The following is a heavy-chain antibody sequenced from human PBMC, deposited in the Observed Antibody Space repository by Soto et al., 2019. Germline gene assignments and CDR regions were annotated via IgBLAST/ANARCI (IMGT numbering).Heavy chain of an antibody. CDR2: ISGNGGST. Sequence: GGSLRLSCAASGFTFSSYAMSWVRQAPGRGLEWVSIISGNGGSTYYAASVKGRFTISRDNTKNTLYLQMDSLTAEDTAVYYCAKGSEFSNSYSLDFDFWGQGALVTVSS. CDR3: AKGSEFSNSYSLDFDF. CDR1: GFTFSSYA. V-gene: IGHV3-23*01. J-gene: IGHJ4*02. D-gene: IGHD6-6*01.